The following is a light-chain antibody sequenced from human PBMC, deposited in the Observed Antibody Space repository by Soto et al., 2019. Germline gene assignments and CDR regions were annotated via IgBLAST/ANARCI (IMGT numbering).Light chain of an antibody. V-gene: IGKV3-15*01. CDR1: QSVSSN. CDR2: GAS. Sequence: EIVMTQSPATLSVSLGERATLSCRASQSVSSNLAWYQLKPGQAPRLLIYGASTRATGIPARFSGSGSGTEFTLTISSLQSEDFAVYYCQQYNDWPRTFGQGTKVDIK. CDR3: QQYNDWPRT. J-gene: IGKJ1*01.